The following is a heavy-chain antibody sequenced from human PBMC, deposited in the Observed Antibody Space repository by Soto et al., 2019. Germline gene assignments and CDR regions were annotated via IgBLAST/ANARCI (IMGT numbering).Heavy chain of an antibody. CDR1: GYSFTSYW. Sequence: GESLKISCKGSGYSFTSYWISWVRQMPGKGLEWMGRIDPSDSYTNYSPSFQGHVTISADKFISTAYLQWSSLKASDTAMYYCARPSSGWSDYYYYGMDVWGQGTTVTVSS. D-gene: IGHD6-19*01. CDR3: ARPSSGWSDYYYYGMDV. CDR2: IDPSDSYT. V-gene: IGHV5-10-1*01. J-gene: IGHJ6*02.